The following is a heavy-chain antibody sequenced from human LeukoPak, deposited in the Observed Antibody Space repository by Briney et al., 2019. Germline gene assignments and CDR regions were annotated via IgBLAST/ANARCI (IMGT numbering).Heavy chain of an antibody. Sequence: GGSLRLSCAAPGFPFNYYNIHWVRQAPGKGLEWVAFMRNDGSEIHYADSVKGRFTISRDNSKNSLYLQMNSLRVEDTAVYFCAKDGGRYRFDYWGQGTLVTVSS. V-gene: IGHV3-30*02. D-gene: IGHD3-16*02. J-gene: IGHJ4*02. CDR3: AKDGGRYRFDY. CDR1: GFPFNYYN. CDR2: MRNDGSEI.